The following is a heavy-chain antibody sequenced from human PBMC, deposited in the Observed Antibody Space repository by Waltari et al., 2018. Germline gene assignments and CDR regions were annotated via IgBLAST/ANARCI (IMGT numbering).Heavy chain of an antibody. CDR2: IYPGDADT. CDR3: ARLQSGYCSGGSCYGYFDY. V-gene: IGHV5-51*01. CDR1: GYSFTSYW. J-gene: IGHJ4*02. D-gene: IGHD2-15*01. Sequence: EVQLVQSGAEVKKPGESLKISCKGSGYSFTSYWIGWVRQMPGKGLEWMGIIYPGDADTRYSPSFQGQVTISADKSISTAYLQWSSLKASDTAMYYCARLQSGYCSGGSCYGYFDYWGQGTLVTVSS.